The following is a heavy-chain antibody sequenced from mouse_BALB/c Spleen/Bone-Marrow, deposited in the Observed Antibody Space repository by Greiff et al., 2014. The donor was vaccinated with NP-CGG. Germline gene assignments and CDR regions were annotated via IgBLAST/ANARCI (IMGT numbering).Heavy chain of an antibody. CDR3: AREDYGNYAWFAY. CDR1: GYTFSTYW. J-gene: IGHJ3*01. V-gene: IGHV1-9*01. Sequence: QVQLKESGAELMKPGASVKIFCKATGYTFSTYWIAWVKERPGHGLEWIGEILPGISTNYNEKFKGKATFTADTSSNTTYMQLSSLTSEDSAVYYCAREDYGNYAWFAYWGQGTLVTVSA. D-gene: IGHD2-1*01. CDR2: ILPGIST.